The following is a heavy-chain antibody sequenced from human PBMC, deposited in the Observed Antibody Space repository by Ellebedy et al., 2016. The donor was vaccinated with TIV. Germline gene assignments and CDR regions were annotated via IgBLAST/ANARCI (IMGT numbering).Heavy chain of an antibody. J-gene: IGHJ6*03. CDR2: IYHRRTT. V-gene: IGHV4-30-2*01. CDR1: GGSISNKDYS. D-gene: IGHD2-15*01. Sequence: MPSETLSLTCTVSGGSISNKDYSWSWIRQPPGKGLEWIGHIYHRRTTYYNPSLRNRVTISVDRSKNVFSLNLASVTAADTAVYYCARELRAAGGHYMDVWGRGTTVTVSS. CDR3: ARELRAAGGHYMDV.